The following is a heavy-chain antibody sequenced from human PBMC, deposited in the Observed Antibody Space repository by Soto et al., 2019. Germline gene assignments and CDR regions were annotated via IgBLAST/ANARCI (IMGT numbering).Heavy chain of an antibody. CDR3: ARSQQTTVTSPLADP. V-gene: IGHV3-30-3*01. CDR2: ISYDGNNK. J-gene: IGHJ5*02. CDR1: GFTFSSYA. D-gene: IGHD4-17*01. Sequence: QVQLVESGGGVVQPGRSLRLSCAASGFTFSSYAMHWVRQAPGKGLEGVTVISYDGNNKYYADSVEGRFTISRDNSKNTLYLQMNSLRTEDTGVYYCARSQQTTVTSPLADPWGQGTLVTVSS.